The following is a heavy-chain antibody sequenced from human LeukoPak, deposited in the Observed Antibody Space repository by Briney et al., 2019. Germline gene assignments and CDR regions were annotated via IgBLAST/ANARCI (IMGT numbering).Heavy chain of an antibody. CDR1: GGSISSGSYY. V-gene: IGHV4-61*02. CDR3: SRASNSGYDFVYGY. J-gene: IGHJ4*02. D-gene: IGHD5-12*01. CDR2: IYTSGST. Sequence: PSQTLSLTCTVSGGSISSGSYYWSWIRQPAGKGLEWIGRIYTSGSTNYNPSLKSRVTISVDRSKNQFSLKLSSVTAADTAVYYCSRASNSGYDFVYGYWGQGTLVTVSS.